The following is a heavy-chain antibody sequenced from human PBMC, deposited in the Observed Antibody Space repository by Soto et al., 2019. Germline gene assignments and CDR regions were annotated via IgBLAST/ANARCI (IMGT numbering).Heavy chain of an antibody. CDR3: ASGSYGDGYYFDY. D-gene: IGHD4-17*01. J-gene: IGHJ4*02. V-gene: IGHV1-69*02. Sequence: QVQLVQSGAEVKKPGSSVKVSCKASGGTFSSYTISWVRQAPRQGLEWMGRIIPILGIANYAQKFQGRVTITADKSTSTAYMVLSSLRSEDTAVYYCASGSYGDGYYFDYWGQGTLVTVSS. CDR2: IIPILGIA. CDR1: GGTFSSYT.